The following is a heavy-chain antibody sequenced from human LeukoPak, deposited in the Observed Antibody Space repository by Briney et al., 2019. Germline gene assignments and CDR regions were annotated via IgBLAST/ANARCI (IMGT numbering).Heavy chain of an antibody. CDR2: ISGSGGST. J-gene: IGHJ5*02. V-gene: IGHV3-23*01. CDR1: GFTVSSNY. D-gene: IGHD6-19*01. CDR3: AKDLGNHIAVANNWFDP. Sequence: GGSLRLSCAASGFTVSSNYMSWVRQAPGKGLEWVSAISGSGGSTYYADSVKGRFTISRDNSKNTLYLQMNSLRAEDTAVYYCAKDLGNHIAVANNWFDPWGQGTLVTVSS.